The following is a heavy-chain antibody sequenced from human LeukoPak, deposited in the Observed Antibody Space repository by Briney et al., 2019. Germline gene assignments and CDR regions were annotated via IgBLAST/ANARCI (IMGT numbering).Heavy chain of an antibody. J-gene: IGHJ5*02. D-gene: IGHD2-15*01. CDR2: IYYSGST. CDR3: ARYCSRGSCCAYARFDP. CDR1: GGSISRGGYY. Sequence: PSQTLSLTCTVSGGSISRGGYYWSWIRQHPGKGLEWIGYIYYSGSTYYNPSLKSRVTISVDTSKNQFSLKLSSVTAADTAVYYCARYCSRGSCCAYARFDPWGQGTLVTVSS. V-gene: IGHV4-31*03.